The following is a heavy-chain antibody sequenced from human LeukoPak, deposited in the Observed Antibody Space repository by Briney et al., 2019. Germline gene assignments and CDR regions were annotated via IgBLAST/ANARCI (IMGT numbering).Heavy chain of an antibody. CDR3: ARQKAVVVVAATPDEDYGDYVDYYYYMDV. CDR1: GFTFSRYW. Sequence: AGGSLRLSCAASGFTFSRYWVSWVRQAPGKGLEWVANIKEDGSEKYYVDSVKGRLTTSRDNAKNSLSLQIKSLRAEDTAVYYCARQKAVVVVAATPDEDYGDYVDYYYYMDVWSKGTTVTVSS. V-gene: IGHV3-7*01. J-gene: IGHJ6*03. D-gene: IGHD2-15*01. CDR2: IKEDGSEK.